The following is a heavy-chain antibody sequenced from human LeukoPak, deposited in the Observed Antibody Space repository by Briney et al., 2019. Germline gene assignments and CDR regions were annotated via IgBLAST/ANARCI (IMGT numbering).Heavy chain of an antibody. V-gene: IGHV4-34*01. CDR2: IKHSGST. CDR3: AREFLERDFDY. CDR1: GGSFSDSY. Sequence: SETLSLTCAASGGSFSDSYWSWIRQPPGKGLEWIGGIKHSGSTNYKPSPKSRITISVDTTKNQFSLELSSVTAADTAVYYGAREFLERDFDYWGRGTLVSVSS. D-gene: IGHD5-24*01. J-gene: IGHJ4*01.